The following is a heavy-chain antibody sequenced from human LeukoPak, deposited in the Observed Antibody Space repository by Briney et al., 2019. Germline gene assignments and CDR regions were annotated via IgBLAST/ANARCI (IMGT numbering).Heavy chain of an antibody. CDR3: AKVPADSSGWYRAPTPGPFDY. J-gene: IGHJ4*02. CDR2: ISGSGGST. D-gene: IGHD6-19*01. Sequence: QPGGSLRLSCAASGFTFSSYAMSWVRQAPGKGLEWVSAISGSGGSTYYADSVKGRFTISRDNSKNTLYLQMNSLRAEDTAVYYCAKVPADSSGWYRAPTPGPFDYWGQGTLVTVSS. V-gene: IGHV3-23*01. CDR1: GFTFSSYA.